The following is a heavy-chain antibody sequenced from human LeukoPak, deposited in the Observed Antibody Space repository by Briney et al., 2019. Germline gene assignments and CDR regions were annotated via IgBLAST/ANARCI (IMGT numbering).Heavy chain of an antibody. D-gene: IGHD5-18*01. V-gene: IGHV3-7*03. CDR2: IKQDGSEK. J-gene: IGHJ4*02. CDR1: EFTFSSYW. Sequence: GGSLRLSCAASEFTFSSYWMTWVRQAPGKGLEWVANIKQDGSEKFYVDSVKGRFTISRDNAENSLYLQMNSPRAEDTAVYYCARGPYTPMVTFFNYWGRGTLVTVSS. CDR3: ARGPYTPMVTFFNY.